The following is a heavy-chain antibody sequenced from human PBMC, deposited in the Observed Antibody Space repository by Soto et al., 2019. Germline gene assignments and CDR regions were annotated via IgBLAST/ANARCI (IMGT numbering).Heavy chain of an antibody. D-gene: IGHD3-22*01. Sequence: SLRLSSVASGFTFSSYGMHWVRQAPGKGLEWVAVISYDGSNKYYADSVKGRFTISRDNSKNTLYLQMNSLRAEDTAVYYCAKVTSYDSSADYWGQGT. CDR3: AKVTSYDSSADY. V-gene: IGHV3-30*18. CDR1: GFTFSSYG. CDR2: ISYDGSNK. J-gene: IGHJ4*02.